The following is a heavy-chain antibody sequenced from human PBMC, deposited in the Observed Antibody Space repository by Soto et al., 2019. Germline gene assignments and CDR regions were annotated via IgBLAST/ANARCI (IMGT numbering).Heavy chain of an antibody. CDR2: ISGSGGTT. V-gene: IGHV3-23*01. J-gene: IGHJ3*02. Sequence: EVQLLESEGGLVQPGGSLRLSCAASGFTFSSYAMSWVRQAPGKGLEWVSAISGSGGTTYYADSVKGRFTFSRDNSKNTPYLQMNSLSAEDTAVYYCAKTANGWFSAFDIWGQGTMVTVSS. D-gene: IGHD6-19*01. CDR1: GFTFSSYA. CDR3: AKTANGWFSAFDI.